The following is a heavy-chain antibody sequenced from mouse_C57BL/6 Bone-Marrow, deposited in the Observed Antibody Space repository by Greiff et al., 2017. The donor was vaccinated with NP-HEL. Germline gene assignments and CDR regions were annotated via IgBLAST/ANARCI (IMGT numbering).Heavy chain of an antibody. D-gene: IGHD3-3*01. CDR3: ARGDWYAMDY. J-gene: IGHJ4*01. CDR2: INPGSGGT. CDR1: GYAFTNYL. Sequence: VQLVESGAELVRPGTSVKVSCKASGYAFTNYLIEWVKQRPGQGLEWIGVINPGSGGTNSNEKFKGKATLTADKSSSTAYMQLSSLTSEDSAIYFCARGDWYAMDYWGQGTSVTGSS. V-gene: IGHV1-54*01.